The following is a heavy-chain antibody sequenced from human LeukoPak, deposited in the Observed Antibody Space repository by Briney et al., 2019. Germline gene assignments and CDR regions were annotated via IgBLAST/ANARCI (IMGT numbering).Heavy chain of an antibody. CDR1: GFTFSSYW. J-gene: IGHJ4*02. CDR2: INSDGSST. CDR3: AKDLIGDTAMDLDDY. D-gene: IGHD5-18*01. V-gene: IGHV3-74*01. Sequence: PGGSLRLSCAASGFTFSSYWMHWVRQAPGKGLVWVSRINSDGSSTSYADSVKGRFTISRDNAKNTLYLQMNSLRAEDTAVYYCAKDLIGDTAMDLDDYWGQGTLVTVSS.